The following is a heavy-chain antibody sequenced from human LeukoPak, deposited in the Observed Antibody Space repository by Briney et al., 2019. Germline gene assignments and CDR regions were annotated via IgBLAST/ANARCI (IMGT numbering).Heavy chain of an antibody. V-gene: IGHV3-30*02. D-gene: IGHD3-10*02. Sequence: GGFLRLSCAASGFTFSTYGMHWVRQAPGKGLEWVAFIRYDGYNTYYADSVKGRFTISRDNFRNTLYLQMNSLRAEDTAVYYCAELGITMIGGVWGKGTTVTISS. CDR2: IRYDGYNT. CDR1: GFTFSTYG. CDR3: AELGITMIGGV. J-gene: IGHJ6*04.